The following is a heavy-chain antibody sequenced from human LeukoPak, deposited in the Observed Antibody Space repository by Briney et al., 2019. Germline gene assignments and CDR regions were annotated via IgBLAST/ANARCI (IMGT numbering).Heavy chain of an antibody. D-gene: IGHD2-15*01. CDR2: ITTNTGIP. CDR1: GYTFTNYG. CDR3: ARGDCSGGSCPLFQH. V-gene: IGHV7-4-1*02. J-gene: IGHJ1*01. Sequence: ASVKVSCKASGYTFTNYGINWVRQAPGQGLEWMGWITTNTGIPTYAQGFTGRFAFSLDASVSTTHLQISSLKTEDTAIYYCARGDCSGGSCPLFQHWGQGTLVTVSS.